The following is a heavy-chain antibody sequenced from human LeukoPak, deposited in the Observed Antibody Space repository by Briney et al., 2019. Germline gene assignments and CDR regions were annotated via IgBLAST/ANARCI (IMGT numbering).Heavy chain of an antibody. CDR1: GFAFSRYW. CDR2: IKPDGSGK. D-gene: IGHD6-19*01. J-gene: IGHJ4*02. CDR3: SSQPAVLDLDC. Sequence: GGSLRLSCAASGFAFSRYWMTWVRQAPGKGLEWVANIKPDGSGKNYVDSVKGRFTISRDNAKNSLSLQMKGLRVEDTAVYYCSSQPAVLDLDCWGQGALVTVSS. V-gene: IGHV3-7*01.